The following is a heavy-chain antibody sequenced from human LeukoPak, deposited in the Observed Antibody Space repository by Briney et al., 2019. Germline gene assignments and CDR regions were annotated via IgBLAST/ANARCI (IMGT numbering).Heavy chain of an antibody. D-gene: IGHD6-6*01. V-gene: IGHV4-59*01. CDR2: IYYIGST. Sequence: SETLSLTCTVSGGSISSYYWGWIRQPPGKGLGWIGYIYYIGSTNSNPSLKSRVTISVDTSKNQFSLKLSSVTAADTAVYYCARWSGSVTARNYYYYMDVWGEGTTVTVSS. CDR1: GGSISSYY. J-gene: IGHJ6*03. CDR3: ARWSGSVTARNYYYYMDV.